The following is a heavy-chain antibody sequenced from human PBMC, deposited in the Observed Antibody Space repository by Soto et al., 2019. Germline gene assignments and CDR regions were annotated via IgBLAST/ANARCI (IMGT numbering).Heavy chain of an antibody. Sequence: QVQLVQSGAEVKKPGSSVKVSCKASGGTFSSYTISWVRQAPGQGLEWMGRIIPILGIANYAQKFQGRVTITADKSTSTAYMELSSLRSEDTAVYYGATYDSSGYPRTFDIWGQGTMVTVSS. CDR3: ATYDSSGYPRTFDI. V-gene: IGHV1-69*02. J-gene: IGHJ3*02. CDR2: IIPILGIA. D-gene: IGHD3-22*01. CDR1: GGTFSSYT.